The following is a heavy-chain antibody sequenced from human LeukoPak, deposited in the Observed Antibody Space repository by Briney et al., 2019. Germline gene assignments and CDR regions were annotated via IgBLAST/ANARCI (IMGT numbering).Heavy chain of an antibody. CDR2: IYCSGST. V-gene: IGHV4-39*07. Sequence: PSETLSLTCTVSGGSINSSSYYWGWIRQPPGKGLEWIGSIYCSGSTYYNPSLKSRVTISVDTSKNQFSLKLSSVTAADTAVYYCARDLHGYDSSGYQYYFDYWGQGTLVTVSS. J-gene: IGHJ4*02. D-gene: IGHD3-22*01. CDR1: GGSINSSSYY. CDR3: ARDLHGYDSSGYQYYFDY.